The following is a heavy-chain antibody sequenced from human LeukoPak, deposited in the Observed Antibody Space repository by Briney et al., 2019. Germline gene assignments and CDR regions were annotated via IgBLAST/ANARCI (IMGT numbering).Heavy chain of an antibody. V-gene: IGHV4-59*01. CDR2: IYYSGST. CDR3: ARVRNDHDAFGI. D-gene: IGHD1-1*01. Sequence: PSETLSLTCTVSGGSISSYYWSWIRQPPGKGLEWIGYIYYSGSTNYNPSLKSRVTISVDTSKNQFSLKLSSVTAADTAVYYCARVRNDHDAFGIWGQGTMVTVSS. J-gene: IGHJ3*02. CDR1: GGSISSYY.